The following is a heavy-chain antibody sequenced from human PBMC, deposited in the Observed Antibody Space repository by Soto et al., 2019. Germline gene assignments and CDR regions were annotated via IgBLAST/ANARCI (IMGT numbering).Heavy chain of an antibody. CDR1: GFMFSNHG. D-gene: IGHD1-1*01. Sequence: QVQLVESGGGVVQPGRSLRLSCAASGFMFSNHGMHWVRQAPGKGLEWVAVIWSDGDNRYYADSVKGRFTISRDNSKNTVYLQMNSLRGEDTAVYYCVRGDNWNDEASDYWGQGTLVTVSS. J-gene: IGHJ4*02. CDR2: IWSDGDNR. CDR3: VRGDNWNDEASDY. V-gene: IGHV3-33*01.